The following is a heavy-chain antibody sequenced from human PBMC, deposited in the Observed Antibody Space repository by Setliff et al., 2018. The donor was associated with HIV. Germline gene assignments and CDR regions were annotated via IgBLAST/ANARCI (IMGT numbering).Heavy chain of an antibody. V-gene: IGHV3-23*01. J-gene: IGHJ4*02. CDR3: AKAVAGSGHYDS. Sequence: PGGSLRLSCAASGFIFTSTAMNWVRQAPGRGLQWVASVSSTGRSTYYADSVQGRFTISRDNSKGILYLQVNSLRAEDTAIYYCAKAVAGSGHYDSWGQGTAVTVSS. CDR1: GFIFTSTA. D-gene: IGHD5-12*01. CDR2: VSSTGRST.